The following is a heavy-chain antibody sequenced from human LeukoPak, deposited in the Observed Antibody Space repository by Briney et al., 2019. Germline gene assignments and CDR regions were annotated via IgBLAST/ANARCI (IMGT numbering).Heavy chain of an antibody. V-gene: IGHV3-23*01. D-gene: IGHD3-10*01. J-gene: IGHJ4*02. Sequence: GGSLRLSCAASGFTFSSYAMSWVRQAPGKGLEWVSAISGSGGSTYYADSVKGRFTIPRDNSKNTLYLQMNSLRAEDTAVYYCAKVDYYYGSGSYYNWVYWGQGTLVTVSS. CDR2: ISGSGGST. CDR1: GFTFSSYA. CDR3: AKVDYYYGSGSYYNWVY.